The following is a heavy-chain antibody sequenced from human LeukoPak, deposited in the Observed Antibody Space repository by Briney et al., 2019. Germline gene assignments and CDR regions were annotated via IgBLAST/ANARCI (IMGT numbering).Heavy chain of an antibody. V-gene: IGHV3-21*01. CDR2: ISSSSSYI. CDR3: ARGLYDFWSAEDY. D-gene: IGHD3-3*01. Sequence: PGGSLRLSCAASGFTFSSYSMNWVRQAPGKGLEWVSSISSSSSYIYYADSVKGRFTISRDNAKNSLYLQMNSLRAEDTAVYYCARGLYDFWSAEDYWGQGTLVTVSS. CDR1: GFTFSSYS. J-gene: IGHJ4*02.